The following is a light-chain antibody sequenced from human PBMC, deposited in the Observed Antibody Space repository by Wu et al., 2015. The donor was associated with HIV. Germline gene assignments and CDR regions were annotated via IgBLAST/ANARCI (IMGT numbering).Light chain of an antibody. CDR3: QQYGSSPR. Sequence: EIVLTQSPGTLSLSPGQRATLSCRASQSVSSRHLAWYQQKPGQAPRLLIYGASSRATGIPDRFSGSGSGTDFTLTISRLEPEDFAVYYCQQYGSSPRFGQGTKAGDQ. CDR2: GAS. V-gene: IGKV3-20*01. CDR1: QSVSSRH. J-gene: IGKJ2*03.